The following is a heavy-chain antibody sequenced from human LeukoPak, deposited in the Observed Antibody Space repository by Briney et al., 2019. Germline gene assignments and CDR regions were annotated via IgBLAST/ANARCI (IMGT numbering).Heavy chain of an antibody. CDR2: IKHDGSDK. CDR3: ARGGYYYDSSGYYDLDY. J-gene: IGHJ4*02. Sequence: GGSLRLSCAVSGFTLSNYWMSWVRQAPGKGLEWVANIKHDGSDKYYVDSVKGRFTISRDNAKNSLYLQMNSLRAEDTAVYYCARGGYYYDSSGYYDLDYWGQGTLVTVSS. CDR1: GFTLSNYW. D-gene: IGHD3-22*01. V-gene: IGHV3-7*01.